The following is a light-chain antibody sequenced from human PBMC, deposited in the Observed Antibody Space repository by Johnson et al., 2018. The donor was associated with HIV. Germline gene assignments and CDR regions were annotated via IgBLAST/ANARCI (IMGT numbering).Light chain of an antibody. CDR1: SSNIENNY. CDR2: DSN. CDR3: GTWDSSLSAHV. J-gene: IGLJ1*01. Sequence: QSVLTQPPSVSAAPGQKVTISCSGSSSNIENNYVSWYQQLPGTAPKLLIYDSNKRPSGIPDRFSGAKSGTSATLDITGLLTGDEADYYCGTWDSSLSAHVFGTGTKVTVL. V-gene: IGLV1-51*01.